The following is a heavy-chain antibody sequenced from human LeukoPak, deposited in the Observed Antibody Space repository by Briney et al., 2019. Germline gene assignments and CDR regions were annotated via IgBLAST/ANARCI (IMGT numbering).Heavy chain of an antibody. Sequence: KTGGSLRLSCAASGFTFSSYSMNWVRQAPGKGLEWVSSISSSSSYIYYGDSVKGRFTISRDNAKDSLYLQMNSLRAEDTAVYYCASLYYYDSSGYYDDAFDIWGQGTMVTVSS. D-gene: IGHD3-22*01. CDR1: GFTFSSYS. V-gene: IGHV3-21*04. J-gene: IGHJ3*02. CDR2: ISSSSSYI. CDR3: ASLYYYDSSGYYDDAFDI.